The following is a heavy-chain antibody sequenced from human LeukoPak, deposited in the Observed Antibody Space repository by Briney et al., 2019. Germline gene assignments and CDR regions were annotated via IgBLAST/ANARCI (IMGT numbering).Heavy chain of an antibody. CDR2: ISSSGTTM. V-gene: IGHV3-11*01. Sequence: PGGSLRLSCAASGFIFSDYYMSWMRETPGKGLEWVAYISSSGTTMDYAKSVKGRFTISRDNAKDSLYLQMNSLEAEDTAVYYCAKVGYGDRYYFDFWGQGTLVTVSS. CDR1: GFIFSDYY. J-gene: IGHJ4*02. CDR3: AKVGYGDRYYFDF. D-gene: IGHD4-17*01.